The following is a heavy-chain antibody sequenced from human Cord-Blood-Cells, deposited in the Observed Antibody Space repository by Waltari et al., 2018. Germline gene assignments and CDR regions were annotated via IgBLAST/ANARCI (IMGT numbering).Heavy chain of an antibody. CDR1: GYTFTGYY. CDR3: ARAGLYCGGDCYLEAFDI. D-gene: IGHD2-21*01. Sequence: QVQLVQPGAEVKKPGASVKVSCKASGYTFTGYYMPWVRPPRGQGLEWMGWINPNSGGTNYAQKFQGRVTMTRDTSISTAYMELSRLRSDDTAVYYCARAGLYCGGDCYLEAFDIWGQGTMVTVSS. CDR2: INPNSGGT. J-gene: IGHJ3*02. V-gene: IGHV1-2*02.